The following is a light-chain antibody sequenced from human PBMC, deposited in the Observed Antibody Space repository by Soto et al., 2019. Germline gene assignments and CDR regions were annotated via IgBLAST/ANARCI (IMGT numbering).Light chain of an antibody. CDR3: CSYAGSFTYVV. J-gene: IGLJ2*01. Sequence: QSALTQPASVSGSPGQSITISCTGTSSDVGSYNLVSWYQQHPGKAPKLMIYEGSERPSGVSNRFSGSRSGNTASLTISGLQAEDEAHYYCCSYAGSFTYVVFGGGTKLTVL. CDR2: EGS. CDR1: SSDVGSYNL. V-gene: IGLV2-23*01.